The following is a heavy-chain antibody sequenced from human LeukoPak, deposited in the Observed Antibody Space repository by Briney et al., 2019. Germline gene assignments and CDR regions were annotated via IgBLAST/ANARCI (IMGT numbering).Heavy chain of an antibody. J-gene: IGHJ6*04. CDR1: GFTVSSNY. Sequence: GGSLRLSCAASGFTVSSNYMSWVRQAPGKGLEWVSVIYSGGSTYYADSVKGRFTISRDNSKNTLYLQMNSLRAEDTAVYYCARAPADGGDYYGMDVWAKGPRSPSPQ. V-gene: IGHV3-53*01. CDR3: ARAPADGGDYYGMDV. CDR2: IYSGGST. D-gene: IGHD5-24*01.